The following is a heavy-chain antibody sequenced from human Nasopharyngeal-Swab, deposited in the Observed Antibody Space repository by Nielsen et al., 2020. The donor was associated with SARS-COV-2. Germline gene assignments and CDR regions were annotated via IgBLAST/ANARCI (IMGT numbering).Heavy chain of an antibody. J-gene: IGHJ4*02. Sequence: GESLKISCAVSGLTVSSTYMSWVRQAPGKGLAWVSRIQGDGSDKRYADSVRGRFTISRDNAKNTLYLQMNSLRADDTAVYYCARDGDQYMFDDWGQGTLVTVSS. V-gene: IGHV3-74*01. CDR2: IQGDGSDK. CDR3: ARDGDQYMFDD. CDR1: GLTVSSTY. D-gene: IGHD2-21*02.